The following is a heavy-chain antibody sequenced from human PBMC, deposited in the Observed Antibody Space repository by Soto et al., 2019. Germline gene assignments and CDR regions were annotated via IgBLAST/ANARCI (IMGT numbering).Heavy chain of an antibody. D-gene: IGHD1-1*01. CDR1: GYRFTTYW. CDR2: IYPGDSDT. Sequence: AESLKISGKGSGYRFTTYWIGWVRQMPGKGLEWMGIIYPGDSDTRYSPSFQGQVTFSADKSISTAYLQWSSLKASDSAMYYCARHSSNEEFDYWGQGTLVTVSS. J-gene: IGHJ4*02. V-gene: IGHV5-51*01. CDR3: ARHSSNEEFDY.